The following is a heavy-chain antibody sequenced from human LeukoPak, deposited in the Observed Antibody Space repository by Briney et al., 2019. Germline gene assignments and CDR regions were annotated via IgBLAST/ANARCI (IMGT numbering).Heavy chain of an antibody. D-gene: IGHD6-13*01. Sequence: GRSLRLSCTTSGFTFGDYVMSWVRQAPGKGLEWVGFIRSQAYGGTTEYAASVKGRFTISRDDSKGIAYLQMDSLKTEDTAVYYCTRGLTSSWYYVYWGQGTLVTVSS. J-gene: IGHJ4*02. V-gene: IGHV3-49*04. CDR3: TRGLTSSWYYVY. CDR2: IRSQAYGGTT. CDR1: GFTFGDYV.